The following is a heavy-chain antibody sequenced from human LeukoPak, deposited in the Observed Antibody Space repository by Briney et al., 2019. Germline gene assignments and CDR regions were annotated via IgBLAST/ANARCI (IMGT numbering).Heavy chain of an antibody. D-gene: IGHD3-10*01. V-gene: IGHV4-34*01. CDR3: ARDEHGSGSQDAFDI. CDR2: INHSGST. CDR1: GGSFSGYY. J-gene: IGHJ3*02. Sequence: SETLSLTCAVYGGSFSGYYWSWIRQPPGKGLEWIGEINHSGSTNYNPSLKSRVTISVDTSKNQFSLKLSSVTAADTAVYYCARDEHGSGSQDAFDIWGQGTMVTVSS.